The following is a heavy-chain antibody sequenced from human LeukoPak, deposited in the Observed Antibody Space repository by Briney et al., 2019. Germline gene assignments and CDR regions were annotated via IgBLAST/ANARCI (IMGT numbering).Heavy chain of an antibody. V-gene: IGHV1-18*01. CDR3: ARDTGLWIQSGKSWFDP. CDR2: ISAYNGNT. D-gene: IGHD5-18*01. CDR1: GYTFTSYG. J-gene: IGHJ5*02. Sequence: ASVEVSCKASGYTFTSYGISWVRQAPGQGVEWMGWISAYNGNTNYAQKLQGRVTMTTDTSTSTAYMELRSLRSDDTAVYYCARDTGLWIQSGKSWFDPWGQGTLVTVSS.